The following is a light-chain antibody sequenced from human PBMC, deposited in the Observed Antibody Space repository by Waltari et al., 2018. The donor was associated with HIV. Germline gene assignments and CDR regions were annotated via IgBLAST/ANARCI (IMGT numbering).Light chain of an antibody. J-gene: IGLJ1*01. CDR3: AAWDDTLSSYV. Sequence: QSVLTQPPSASGTPGQRVNISCSGSNSNIGSKDVYWFQHLPGTAPKLLIYRTNQRRSGVPDRFSGSKSGTSASLAISGLRSDDEADYYCAAWDDTLSSYVFGTGTTVTV. CDR2: RTN. CDR1: NSNIGSKD. V-gene: IGLV1-47*01.